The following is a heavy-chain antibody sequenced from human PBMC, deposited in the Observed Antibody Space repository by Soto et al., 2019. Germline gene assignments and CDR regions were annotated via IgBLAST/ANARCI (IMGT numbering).Heavy chain of an antibody. V-gene: IGHV1-18*01. CDR2: ISADNGNT. CDR3: ARVGGLTSSSGGMDV. CDR1: GYTFTSYG. Sequence: QVQLVQSGAEVKKPGASVKVSCKASGYTFTSYGISWVRQAPGQGLEWMGWISADNGNTNYAQKLQGRVTMTTDTSTSTASMELRSLRSDDTAVYYWARVGGLTSSSGGMDVWGQGTTVTVSS. J-gene: IGHJ6*02. D-gene: IGHD6-19*01.